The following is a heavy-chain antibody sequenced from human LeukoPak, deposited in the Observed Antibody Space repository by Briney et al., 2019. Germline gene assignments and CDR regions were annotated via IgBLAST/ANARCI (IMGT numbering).Heavy chain of an antibody. Sequence: PGGSLRLSCAASGFTFSSYAMSWVRQAPGKGLEWVSAISGSGGSTYYADSVKGRFTISRDNSKNTLYLQMNSLRAEDTAVYYCAKRHAPSHCTGGVCYTWAFDYWGQGTLLTVSS. CDR1: GFTFSSYA. V-gene: IGHV3-23*01. J-gene: IGHJ4*02. CDR2: ISGSGGST. D-gene: IGHD2-8*02. CDR3: AKRHAPSHCTGGVCYTWAFDY.